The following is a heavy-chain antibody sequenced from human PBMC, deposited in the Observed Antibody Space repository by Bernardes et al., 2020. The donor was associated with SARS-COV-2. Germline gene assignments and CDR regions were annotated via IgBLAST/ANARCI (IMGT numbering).Heavy chain of an antibody. J-gene: IGHJ4*02. CDR3: ARESTFFRYSGRYRVIDY. CDR1: GYTFTGYY. D-gene: IGHD1-26*01. Sequence: ASVKVSCKASGYTFTGYYMHWVRQAPGQGLEWMGWINPNSGGTNYAQKFQGRVTMTRDTSISTAYMELSRLRSDDTAVYYCARESTFFRYSGRYRVIDYWGQGTLVTVSS. CDR2: INPNSGGT. V-gene: IGHV1-2*02.